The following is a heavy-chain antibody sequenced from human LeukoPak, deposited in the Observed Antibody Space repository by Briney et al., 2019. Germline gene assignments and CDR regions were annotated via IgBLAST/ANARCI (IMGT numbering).Heavy chain of an antibody. J-gene: IGHJ3*02. V-gene: IGHV3-20*04. CDR2: INWKGGST. CDR1: GFTFDDYG. CDR3: AREQPFGDDAFDI. D-gene: IGHD3-16*01. Sequence: SGGSLRLSCAASGFTFDDYGMSWVRHAPGKGLEWVSGINWKGGSTVYADSVKGRFTISRDNAKNSLYLQMNSLRAEDTALYYCAREQPFGDDAFDIWGQGTMVTVSS.